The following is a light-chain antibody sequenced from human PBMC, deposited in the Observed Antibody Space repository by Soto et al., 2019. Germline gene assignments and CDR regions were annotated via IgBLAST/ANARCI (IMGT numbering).Light chain of an antibody. Sequence: DIQMTQSPSSPSASVGDRVTITCRASQSISSYLNWYQQKPGKAPKLLIYAASSLQSGVPSSFSGGGSGTDFTLTISSLQPEDVANYYCQQSFSSPWTFGQGTKVEIK. CDR1: QSISSY. CDR3: QQSFSSPWT. CDR2: AAS. J-gene: IGKJ1*01. V-gene: IGKV1-39*01.